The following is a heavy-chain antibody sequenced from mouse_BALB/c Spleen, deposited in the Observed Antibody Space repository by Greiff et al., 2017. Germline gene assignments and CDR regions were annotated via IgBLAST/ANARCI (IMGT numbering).Heavy chain of an antibody. J-gene: IGHJ4*01. Sequence: DVMLVESGGGLVQPGGSRKLSCAASGFTFSSFGMHWVRQAPEKGLEWVAYISSGSSTIYYADTVKGRFTISRDNPKNTLFLQMTSLRSEDTAMYYCARGYGSPPSYAMDYWGQGTSVTVSS. CDR2: ISSGSSTI. CDR3: ARGYGSPPSYAMDY. CDR1: GFTFSSFG. V-gene: IGHV5-17*02. D-gene: IGHD1-1*01.